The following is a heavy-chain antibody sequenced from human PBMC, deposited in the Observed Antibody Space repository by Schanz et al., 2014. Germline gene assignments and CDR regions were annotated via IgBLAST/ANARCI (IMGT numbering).Heavy chain of an antibody. V-gene: IGHV3-74*02. J-gene: IGHJ6*03. CDR2: INSVGSNT. Sequence: EVQLLESGGGLVQPGGSLRLSCAASGFTFSSHWMHWVRQDPGKGLVWVARINSVGSNTDYADSVKGRFTISRDNAKNSLYLQMNSLRADDTAVYYCAKGPYYYYYMDVWGNGTTVTVSS. CDR3: AKGPYYYYYMDV. CDR1: GFTFSSHW.